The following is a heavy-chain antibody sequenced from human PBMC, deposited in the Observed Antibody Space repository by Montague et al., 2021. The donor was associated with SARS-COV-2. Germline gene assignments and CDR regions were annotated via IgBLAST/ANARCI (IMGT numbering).Heavy chain of an antibody. CDR3: LNYHGSGSYGDF. D-gene: IGHD3-10*01. CDR2: ISASGVRT. Sequence: SLRLSCAASGFTFSTYAMTWVRQAPGKGLEWVPSISASGVRTHYPDSVKGRFTISRDNSKNTLYLQMSSLRAEDMAVYFCLNYHGSGSYGDFWGQGTLVTVSP. V-gene: IGHV3-23*01. J-gene: IGHJ4*02. CDR1: GFTFSTYA.